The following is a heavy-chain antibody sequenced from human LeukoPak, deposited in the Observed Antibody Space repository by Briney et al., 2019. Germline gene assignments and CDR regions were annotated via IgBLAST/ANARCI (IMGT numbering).Heavy chain of an antibody. J-gene: IGHJ4*02. Sequence: SETLSLTCAVYGGSFSGYYWSWIRQPPGKEREWIGEINHSGSTNYNPSLKSRVTISVDTSKNQFSLKLSSVTAADTAVYYCARSHGSGSYYNLNDYWGQGTLVTVSS. V-gene: IGHV4-34*01. CDR2: INHSGST. CDR3: ARSHGSGSYYNLNDY. CDR1: GGSFSGYY. D-gene: IGHD3-10*01.